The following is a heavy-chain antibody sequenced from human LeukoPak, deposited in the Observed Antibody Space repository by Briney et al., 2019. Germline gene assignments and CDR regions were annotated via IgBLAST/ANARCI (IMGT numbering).Heavy chain of an antibody. CDR2: IYPGGGST. V-gene: IGHV1-46*01. CDR3: ARDSRPIFEWQQLGGDY. Sequence: ASVKVSCKASGYTFTGYYMHWVRQAPGQGLEWMGIIYPGGGSTSYAQKFQGRVTMTRDMSTSTVYMELSSLRSEDTAVYYCARDSRPIFEWQQLGGDYWGQGTLVTVSS. D-gene: IGHD6-13*01. CDR1: GYTFTGYY. J-gene: IGHJ4*02.